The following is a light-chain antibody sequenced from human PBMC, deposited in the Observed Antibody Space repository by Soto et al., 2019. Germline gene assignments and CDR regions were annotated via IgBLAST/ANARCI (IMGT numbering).Light chain of an antibody. CDR3: LQYNSYSRA. CDR1: QGVSRK. CDR2: GAS. J-gene: IGKJ1*01. Sequence: DIVMTQSPATLSVAPGERVTFSCRASQGVSRKLAWYQHKPGQAPRLLISGASTGATGIPARFSGSGSGTEFTLTISSLQPDDFATYYCLQYNSYSRAFGQGTKVEIK. V-gene: IGKV3-15*01.